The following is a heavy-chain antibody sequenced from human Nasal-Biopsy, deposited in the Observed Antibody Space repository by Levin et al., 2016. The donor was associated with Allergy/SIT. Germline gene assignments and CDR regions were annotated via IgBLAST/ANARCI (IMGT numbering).Heavy chain of an antibody. J-gene: IGHJ4*02. CDR2: IRPKSLGGST. CDR3: AKVSWDEVATIRDY. D-gene: IGHD5-12*01. CDR1: GLTFSSYT. V-gene: IGHV3-23*01. Sequence: GGSLRLSCSASGLTFSSYTLSWVRQAPGKGLEWVSSIRPKSLGGSTFYADSVRGRFTISRDDSKNTLYLHMNSLRAEDTALYYCAKVSWDEVATIRDYWGQGTLVTVSS.